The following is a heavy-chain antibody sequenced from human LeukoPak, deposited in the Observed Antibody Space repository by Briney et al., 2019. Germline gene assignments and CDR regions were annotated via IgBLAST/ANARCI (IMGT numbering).Heavy chain of an antibody. V-gene: IGHV1-18*01. Sequence: ASVKLSCKASGYTLTSYGTGWVRDAPGQGPYRLVCISASNGNTNSAQKLQARVTFTTDTSTSTASRALRRLRTENTAVFYCARDYYGSGRPIYYYYMDVWGKGTTVTVSS. D-gene: IGHD3-10*01. CDR1: GYTLTSYG. J-gene: IGHJ6*03. CDR3: ARDYYGSGRPIYYYYMDV. CDR2: ISASNGNT.